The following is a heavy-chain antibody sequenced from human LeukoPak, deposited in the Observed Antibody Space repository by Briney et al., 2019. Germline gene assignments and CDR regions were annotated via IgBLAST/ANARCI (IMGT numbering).Heavy chain of an antibody. Sequence: PSETLSLTCTVSGGSISSGDFYWNWIRQSPEKGLEWIGHIYYSGSTNYNPSLKSRVAISRDTSKNQFSLHLTSVTAADTALYYCARRLNGGSYWFDSWGQGTPVTVSS. D-gene: IGHD1-26*01. CDR1: GGSISSGDFY. CDR3: ARRLNGGSYWFDS. J-gene: IGHJ5*01. CDR2: IYYSGST. V-gene: IGHV4-30-4*08.